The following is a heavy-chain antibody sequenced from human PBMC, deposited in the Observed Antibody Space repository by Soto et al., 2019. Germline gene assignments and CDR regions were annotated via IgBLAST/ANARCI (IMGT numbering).Heavy chain of an antibody. Sequence: QVQLVESGGGVVQPGRSLRLSCAASGFTFSSYGMHWVRQAPGKGLEWVAVLSYDGSNKYYAGSVKGRFTISRDNSKNTLYLQMNSLRAADTAVYYCAKGTGGYYDYDVGYHFDYWGQGTLVSVSS. J-gene: IGHJ4*02. CDR3: AKGTGGYYDYDVGYHFDY. CDR2: LSYDGSNK. D-gene: IGHD5-12*01. V-gene: IGHV3-30*18. CDR1: GFTFSSYG.